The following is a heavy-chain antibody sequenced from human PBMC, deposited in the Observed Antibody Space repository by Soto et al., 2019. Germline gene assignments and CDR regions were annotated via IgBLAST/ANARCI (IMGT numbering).Heavy chain of an antibody. Sequence: EVQLVESGGGLVQPGGSLRLSCAASGFTFSSYCMHWVRQAPGKGLVWVSRINSDGSSTSYADSVKGRFTISRDNAKNTLYLQMNSLRAADTAVYYCVRTSLVVAAATREDYWGQGTLVTVSS. CDR2: INSDGSST. J-gene: IGHJ4*02. V-gene: IGHV3-74*01. D-gene: IGHD2-15*01. CDR1: GFTFSSYC. CDR3: VRTSLVVAAATREDY.